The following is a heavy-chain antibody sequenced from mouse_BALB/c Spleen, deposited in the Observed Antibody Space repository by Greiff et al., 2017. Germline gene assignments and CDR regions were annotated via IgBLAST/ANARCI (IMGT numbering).Heavy chain of an antibody. CDR1: GYTFSSYW. V-gene: IGHV1-9*01. D-gene: IGHD1-1*01. Sequence: QVQLQQSGAELMKPGASVKISCKATGYTFSSYWIEWVKQRPGHGLEWIGEILPGSGSTNYNEKFKGKATFTADTSSNTAYMQLSSLTSEDSAVYYCARRSFYYAMDYWGQGTSVTVSS. CDR3: ARRSFYYAMDY. J-gene: IGHJ4*01. CDR2: ILPGSGST.